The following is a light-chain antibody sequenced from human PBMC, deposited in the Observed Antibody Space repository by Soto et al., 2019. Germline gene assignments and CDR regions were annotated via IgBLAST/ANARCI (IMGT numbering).Light chain of an antibody. CDR3: QQSSNGLT. Sequence: EIVLTQSPATLSLSPGESATLSCRASQSVSSSLAWYQQKPGQAPRLLIYDSSNRATGLPARFSGSWSGTDFTLTISILYPDDFVVYYRQQSSNGLTFGGGTKVESK. CDR1: QSVSSS. CDR2: DSS. J-gene: IGKJ4*01. V-gene: IGKV3-11*01.